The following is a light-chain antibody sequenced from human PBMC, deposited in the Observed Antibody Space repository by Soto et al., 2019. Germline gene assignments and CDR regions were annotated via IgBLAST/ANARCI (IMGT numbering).Light chain of an antibody. CDR1: QSVSSNY. CDR3: QQYGGSPRVT. CDR2: GAS. J-gene: IGKJ4*01. V-gene: IGKV3-20*01. Sequence: EIVLTQSPGTLSLSPGERATLSCRASQSVSSNYLAWYQQKPGQAPRLLIYGASSRATGIPDRFSGSGSGTDVTLTISRLEPEGFAVYYCQQYGGSPRVTFGGGTKVEIK.